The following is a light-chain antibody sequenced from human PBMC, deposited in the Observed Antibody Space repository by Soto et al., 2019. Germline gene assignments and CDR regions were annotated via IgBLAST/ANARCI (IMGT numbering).Light chain of an antibody. CDR3: QQYGRSPWT. Sequence: ESVLTQSPGTLSLSPGDRATLSCRASQSVTSTFLAWYQQKPGQAPRLLIYGASSRATGIPDRFSGSGSGTDFTLTISSLEPEDFAVYYCQQYGRSPWTFGQGTKVDIK. CDR2: GAS. CDR1: QSVTSTF. V-gene: IGKV3-20*01. J-gene: IGKJ1*01.